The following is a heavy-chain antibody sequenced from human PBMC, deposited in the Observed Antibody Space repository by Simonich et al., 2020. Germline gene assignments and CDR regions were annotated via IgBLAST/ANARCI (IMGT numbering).Heavy chain of an antibody. D-gene: IGHD1-26*01. J-gene: IGHJ3*02. CDR3: ARGLLSGSYYAFDI. CDR1: GYTLPGYY. V-gene: IGHV1-2*02. CDR2: INPTGGGT. Sequence: VQLVQSGAEVKKPGASVKVSCKASGYTLPGYYRHWGRQAPGQGLEWMGWINPTGGGTNYAKKFQGRGTRTRDPSISTAYMGLSRLRSDDTAVYYCARGLLSGSYYAFDIWGQGTMVTVSS.